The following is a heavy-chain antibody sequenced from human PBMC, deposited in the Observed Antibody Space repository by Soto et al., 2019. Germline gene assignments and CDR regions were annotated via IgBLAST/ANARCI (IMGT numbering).Heavy chain of an antibody. Sequence: GGSLRLSCAASGFTFSDYYMSWIRQAPGKGLEWVSYISSSGTTMYYADSVKGRFTMSRDNAKNSLYLQMNSLRAEDTAVYYCARGWRTLFGVVINWGQGTLVTVSS. D-gene: IGHD3-3*01. J-gene: IGHJ4*02. V-gene: IGHV3-11*01. CDR2: ISSSGTTM. CDR1: GFTFSDYY. CDR3: ARGWRTLFGVVIN.